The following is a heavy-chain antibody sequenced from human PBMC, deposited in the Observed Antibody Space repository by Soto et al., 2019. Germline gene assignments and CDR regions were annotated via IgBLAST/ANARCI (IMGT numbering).Heavy chain of an antibody. J-gene: IGHJ3*02. D-gene: IGHD3-22*01. CDR3: ARSPTVKRIVVVKSDAFDI. Sequence: QVQLQESGPGLVKPSQTLSLTCTVSGGSISSGDYYWSWIRQPPGKGLEWIGYIYYSGSTYYNPSRKSRVTLSVDTAKNQLPLKLSSVTAADTAVYYCARSPTVKRIVVVKSDAFDIWGQGTMVTVSS. CDR1: GGSISSGDYY. V-gene: IGHV4-30-4*01. CDR2: IYYSGST.